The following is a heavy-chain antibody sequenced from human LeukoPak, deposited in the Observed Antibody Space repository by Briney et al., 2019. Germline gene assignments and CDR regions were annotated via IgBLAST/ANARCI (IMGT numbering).Heavy chain of an antibody. Sequence: SETLSLTCTVSGGSISSYYWSWIRQPAGKGLEWIGRIYTSGSTNYNPSLKSRVTMSVDTSKNQFSLKLSSVTAADTAVYYCARDGPDYGRDSRLYYFDYWGQGTLVTVSS. D-gene: IGHD4-23*01. J-gene: IGHJ4*02. CDR1: GGSISSYY. V-gene: IGHV4-4*07. CDR3: ARDGPDYGRDSRLYYFDY. CDR2: IYTSGST.